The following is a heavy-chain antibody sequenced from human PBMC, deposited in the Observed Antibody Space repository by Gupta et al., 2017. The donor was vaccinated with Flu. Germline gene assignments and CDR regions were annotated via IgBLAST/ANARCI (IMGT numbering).Heavy chain of an antibody. D-gene: IGHD3-22*01. J-gene: IGHJ6*02. CDR1: GSTFSSNA. CDR2: IIPKFGTP. CDR3: ARDYARSGNDDYYYSGMDV. V-gene: IGHV1-69*06. Sequence: QVQLVQSGAEVKKPGSSVNISCKVSGSTFSSNAIRCVRQFPGQGLGWMGGIIPKFGTPSHAQKFQDRVTITADKSTSTAYMELRSLRSKDRAVYYCARDYARSGNDDYYYSGMDVWGQGTTVNVS.